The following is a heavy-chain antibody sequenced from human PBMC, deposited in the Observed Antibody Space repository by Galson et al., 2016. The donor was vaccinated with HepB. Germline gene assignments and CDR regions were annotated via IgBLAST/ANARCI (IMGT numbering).Heavy chain of an antibody. CDR3: ARHLSGDPHDGFDI. D-gene: IGHD4-17*01. CDR1: GFTFSSYS. J-gene: IGHJ3*02. CDR2: ISTGSSYI. V-gene: IGHV3-21*01. Sequence: SLRLSCAASGFTFSSYSMNWVRQAPGKGLEWVSSISTGSSYINYADSVKGRFTISRDNAKNSLCLQMNSLRAEDTAVYYCARHLSGDPHDGFDIWGQGTVVTVSS.